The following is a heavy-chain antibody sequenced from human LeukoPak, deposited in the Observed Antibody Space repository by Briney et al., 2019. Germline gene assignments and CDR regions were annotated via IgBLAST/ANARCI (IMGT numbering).Heavy chain of an antibody. V-gene: IGHV4-39*07. CDR3: ARDREQLWFGELLTGMDV. CDR1: GGSISSSSYY. J-gene: IGHJ6*02. CDR2: IYYSGST. D-gene: IGHD3-10*01. Sequence: SETLSLTCTVSGGSISSSSYYWGWIRQPPGKGLEWIGSIYYSGSTYYNPSLKGRVTISVDTSKNQFSLKLSSVTAADTAVYYCARDREQLWFGELLTGMDVWGQGTTVTVSS.